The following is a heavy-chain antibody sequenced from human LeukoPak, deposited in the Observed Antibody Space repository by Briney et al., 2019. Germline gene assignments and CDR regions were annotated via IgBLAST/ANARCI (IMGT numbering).Heavy chain of an antibody. J-gene: IGHJ5*02. D-gene: IGHD2-8*01. CDR2: ISSSSSYI. V-gene: IGHV3-21*01. CDR3: ARVGYCTNGVCYTDPMYNWFDP. CDR1: GFTFSSYS. Sequence: GGSLRLSCAASGFTFSSYSMNWVRQAPGKGLEWVSSISSSSSYIYYADSVKGRFTISRDNAKNSLYLQMNSLRAEDSAVYYCARVGYCTNGVCYTDPMYNWFDPWGQGTLVTVSS.